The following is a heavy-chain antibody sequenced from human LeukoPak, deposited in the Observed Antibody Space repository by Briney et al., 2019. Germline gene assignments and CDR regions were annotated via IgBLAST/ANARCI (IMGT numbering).Heavy chain of an antibody. Sequence: GGSLRLSCAASGFTFSSYAMSWVRQAPGKGLEWVSAISGSGGSTYYADSVKGRFTISRDNSKNTLYLQMNSLRAEDTAVYYSATEDPRRITNYMDVWGKGTTVTVSS. CDR1: GFTFSSYA. CDR2: ISGSGGST. V-gene: IGHV3-23*01. D-gene: IGHD3-10*01. CDR3: ATEDPRRITNYMDV. J-gene: IGHJ6*03.